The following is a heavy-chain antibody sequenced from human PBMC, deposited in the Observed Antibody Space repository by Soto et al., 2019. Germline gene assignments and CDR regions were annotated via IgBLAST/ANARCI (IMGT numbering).Heavy chain of an antibody. Sequence: SVKVSCKASGGTFINYAFSWVRQAPGEGLAWVGGIIPILGTTNYAHRFKGRVTITADKSTSTANMELSSLMCENTAVYYCARVFPYGSGSCDFIRRYYFYYDKDFWGQGTTVTVSS. CDR1: GGTFINYA. D-gene: IGHD3-10*01. CDR2: IIPILGTT. J-gene: IGHJ6*02. V-gene: IGHV1-69*06. CDR3: ARVFPYGSGSCDFIRRYYFYYDKDF.